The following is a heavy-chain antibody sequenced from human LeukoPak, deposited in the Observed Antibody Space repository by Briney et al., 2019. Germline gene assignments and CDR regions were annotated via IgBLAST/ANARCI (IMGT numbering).Heavy chain of an antibody. V-gene: IGHV3-23*01. D-gene: IGHD5-24*01. Sequence: GGSLRLSCAASGFTFSTYGMSWVRQAPGKGLEWVSVITGSGGSTYYADSVKGRSTISRDNSKNTLYLQMNSLRAEDTAVYYCAKSGYNRFDYWGQGTLVTVSS. CDR1: GFTFSTYG. J-gene: IGHJ4*02. CDR3: AKSGYNRFDY. CDR2: ITGSGGST.